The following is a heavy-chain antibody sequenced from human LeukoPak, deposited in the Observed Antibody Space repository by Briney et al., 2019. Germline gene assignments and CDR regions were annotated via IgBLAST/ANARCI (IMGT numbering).Heavy chain of an antibody. Sequence: SETLSLTCAVYGGSFSGYYWSWIRQPPGKGLEWIGEINHSGSTNYNPSLKSRVTISVDTSKNQFSLKLSSVTAADTAVYYCASLRFLEWLFPFGYYYMDVWGKGTTVTVSS. D-gene: IGHD3-3*01. CDR3: ASLRFLEWLFPFGYYYMDV. J-gene: IGHJ6*03. CDR2: INHSGST. V-gene: IGHV4-34*01. CDR1: GGSFSGYY.